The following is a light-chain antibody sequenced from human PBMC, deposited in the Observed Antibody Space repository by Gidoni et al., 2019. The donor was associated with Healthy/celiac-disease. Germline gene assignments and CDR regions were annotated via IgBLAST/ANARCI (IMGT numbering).Light chain of an antibody. CDR3: QQYGSSPRT. V-gene: IGKV3-20*01. Sequence: EIVLTQSPGTLSLSPRERATLSCRASQSVSSSYLAWYQQKPGQAPRLLIDGASSRATGIPDRFSGSGSGTDFTLTSSRLEPEDFAVYYCQQYGSSPRTFGQGTKVEIK. CDR2: GAS. J-gene: IGKJ1*01. CDR1: QSVSSSY.